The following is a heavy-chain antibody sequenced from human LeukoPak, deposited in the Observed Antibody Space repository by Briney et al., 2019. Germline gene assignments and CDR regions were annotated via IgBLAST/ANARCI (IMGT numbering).Heavy chain of an antibody. CDR3: ARAAMTVPDTRYFHL. Sequence: ASVKVSCKASGYTFTSYGISWVRQAPGQGLEWMGWISAYSGNTNYAQKLQGRATMTTDTSTSTAYMELRSLRSDDTAVYYCARAAMTVPDTRYFHLWGQGTLVTVSS. J-gene: IGHJ1*01. D-gene: IGHD6-19*01. CDR1: GYTFTSYG. CDR2: ISAYSGNT. V-gene: IGHV1-18*01.